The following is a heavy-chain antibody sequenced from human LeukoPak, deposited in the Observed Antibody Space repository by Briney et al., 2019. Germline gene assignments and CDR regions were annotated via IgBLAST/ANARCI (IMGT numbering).Heavy chain of an antibody. J-gene: IGHJ3*02. CDR2: ISTSGATI. D-gene: IGHD4-17*01. CDR3: ARDLGDYVGYDAFDI. V-gene: IGHV3-48*04. CDR1: GFTFSTYS. Sequence: GGSLRLSCAASGFTFSTYSMNWVRQAPGKGLEWISFISTSGATIYYADSVKGRFTISRDNANKLLFLHMNSLRAEDTAVYYCARDLGDYVGYDAFDIWGQGTMVTVSS.